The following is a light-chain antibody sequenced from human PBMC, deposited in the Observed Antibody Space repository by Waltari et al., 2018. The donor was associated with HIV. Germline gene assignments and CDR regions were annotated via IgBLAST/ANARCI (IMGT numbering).Light chain of an antibody. CDR2: STN. CDR3: VLEVASGIWV. V-gene: IGLV8-61*01. Sequence: QTVLTQEPSFSVSPAEPVTLTCGLHPGSVPTSYCPRWYRQTPGQAPRTLIYSTNTRSSGVPDRFSGSILGNKAALTITGAQADDESDYYCVLEVASGIWVFGGGTRLTVL. CDR1: PGSVPTSYC. J-gene: IGLJ3*02.